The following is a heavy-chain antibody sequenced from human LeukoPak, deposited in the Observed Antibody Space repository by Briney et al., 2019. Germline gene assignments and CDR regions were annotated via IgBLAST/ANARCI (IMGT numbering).Heavy chain of an antibody. D-gene: IGHD2-21*02. CDR3: ARGPPYIVVVTAIGFFDY. CDR2: IDHSGGT. Sequence: PSETLSLTCTVSGDSISSTSHYWDWIRQPPGKGLEWIGEIDHSGGTNYNPSLKSPVTISVDTSKNQFSLKLSSVTAADTAVYYCARGPPYIVVVTAIGFFDYWGQGTLVTVSS. V-gene: IGHV4-39*07. CDR1: GDSISSTSHY. J-gene: IGHJ4*02.